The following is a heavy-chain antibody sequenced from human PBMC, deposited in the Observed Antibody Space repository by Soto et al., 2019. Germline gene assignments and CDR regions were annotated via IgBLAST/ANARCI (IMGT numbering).Heavy chain of an antibody. CDR3: ARESNYRGGFDP. J-gene: IGHJ5*02. CDR1: GFTFSSYA. D-gene: IGHD1-26*01. V-gene: IGHV3-30-3*01. CDR2: ISYDGSNK. Sequence: QVQLVGSGGGVVQPGRSLRLSCAASGFTFSSYAMHWVRQAPGKGLEWVAVISYDGSNKYYADSVKGRFTISRDNSKNTLYLQMNSLRAEDTAVYYCARESNYRGGFDPWGQGTLVTVSS.